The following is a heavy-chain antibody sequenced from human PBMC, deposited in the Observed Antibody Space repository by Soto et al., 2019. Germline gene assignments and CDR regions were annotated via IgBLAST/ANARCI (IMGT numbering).Heavy chain of an antibody. D-gene: IGHD5-18*01. CDR1: GFTFSSYG. CDR3: AREVGAYELWLLRDGNYFDY. V-gene: IGHV3-33*01. J-gene: IGHJ4*02. Sequence: GGSLRLSCAASGFTFSSYGMHWVRQAPGKGLEWVAVIWYDGSNKYYAESVKGRFTISRDNSKNTLYLQMNSLRAEDTAVYYCAREVGAYELWLLRDGNYFDYWGQGTLVTVSS. CDR2: IWYDGSNK.